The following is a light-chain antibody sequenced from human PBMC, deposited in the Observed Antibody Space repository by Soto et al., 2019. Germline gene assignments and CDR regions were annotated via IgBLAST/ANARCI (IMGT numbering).Light chain of an antibody. Sequence: DIRMTQSPSALSESVGDRVTITCRASQDITLYLAWYQQKPGKYPNLLIYAASTLQSGVPSRFSGSGSGTEFTLTISSLQSEDFAVYYCKQHNDWPTVGNGTRLEIK. CDR2: AAS. J-gene: IGKJ5*01. CDR3: KQHNDWPT. V-gene: IGKV1-27*01. CDR1: QDITLY.